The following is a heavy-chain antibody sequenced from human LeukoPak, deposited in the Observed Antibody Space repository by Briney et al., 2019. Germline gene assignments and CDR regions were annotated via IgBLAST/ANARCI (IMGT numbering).Heavy chain of an antibody. J-gene: IGHJ4*02. V-gene: IGHV3-15*01. CDR1: GFTFSNAW. Sequence: PGGSLRLSCAASGFTFSNAWMSWVRQAPGKGLEWVGRIKSKTDGGTTDYAAPVKGRFTISRDDSKNTLYLQMNSLKTDDTAVYYCTTDPGSYCGGDCPPIDYWGQGTLVTVSS. CDR2: IKSKTDGGTT. CDR3: TTDPGSYCGGDCPPIDY. D-gene: IGHD2-21*02.